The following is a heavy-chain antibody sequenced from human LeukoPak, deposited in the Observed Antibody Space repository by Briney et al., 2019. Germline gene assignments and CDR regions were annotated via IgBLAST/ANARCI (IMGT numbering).Heavy chain of an antibody. CDR1: GYTLTELS. Sequence: GASVKVSCKVSGYTLTELSMHWVRQAPGKGLEWMGGFDPEDGETIYAQKFQGRVTMTRDTSITTVYMELSRLRSDDTAVYYCSREDYWGQGTLVTVSS. J-gene: IGHJ4*02. CDR2: FDPEDGET. V-gene: IGHV1-24*01. CDR3: SREDY.